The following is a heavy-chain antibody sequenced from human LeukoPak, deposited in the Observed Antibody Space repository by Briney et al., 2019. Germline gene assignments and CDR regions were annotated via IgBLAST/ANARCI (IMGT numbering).Heavy chain of an antibody. J-gene: IGHJ6*03. V-gene: IGHV1-69*06. D-gene: IGHD5-12*01. CDR3: ARESDIVATLVKYYYYMDV. CDR2: IIPIFGTA. Sequence: ASVKVSCKASGGTFSSYAIRWVRQAPGEGLEWMGGIIPIFGTANYAQKFQGRVTITADKSTSTAYMELSSLRSEDTAVYYCARESDIVATLVKYYYYMDVWGKGTTVTVSS. CDR1: GGTFSSYA.